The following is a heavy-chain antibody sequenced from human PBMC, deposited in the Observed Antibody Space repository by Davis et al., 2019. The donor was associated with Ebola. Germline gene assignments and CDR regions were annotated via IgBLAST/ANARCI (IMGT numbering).Heavy chain of an antibody. J-gene: IGHJ4*02. D-gene: IGHD3-10*01. Sequence: PGGSLRLSCTASGGSVSSGSNYWSWIRQPPGKGLEWIGYIYYSGSTNYNPSLKSRVTISVDTSKNQFSLKLSSVTAADTAVYYCARGSNYVSYWGQGTLVTVSS. CDR2: IYYSGST. CDR1: GGSVSSGSNY. CDR3: ARGSNYVSY. V-gene: IGHV4-61*01.